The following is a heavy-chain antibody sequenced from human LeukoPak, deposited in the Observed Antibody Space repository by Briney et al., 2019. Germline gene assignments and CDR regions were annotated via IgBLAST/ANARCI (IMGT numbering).Heavy chain of an antibody. CDR1: GFTFSSYW. CDR2: IYSGGST. Sequence: GGSLRLSCAASGFTFSSYWMSWVRQAPGKGLEWVSVIYSGGSTYYADSVKGRFTISRDNSKNTLYLQMNSLRAEDTAVYYCARVNDFWSGYYPDYWGQGTLVTVSS. V-gene: IGHV3-53*01. CDR3: ARVNDFWSGYYPDY. J-gene: IGHJ4*02. D-gene: IGHD3-3*01.